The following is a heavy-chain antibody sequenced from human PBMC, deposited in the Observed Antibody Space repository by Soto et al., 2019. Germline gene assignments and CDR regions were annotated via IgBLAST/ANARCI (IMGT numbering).Heavy chain of an antibody. Sequence: PGGSLRLSCAASGFTFSDYYMSWFRQAPGKGLEWVSYISGSGSTIHDADSVKGRFAVSRDNAENSLYLQMNSLRAEDTAVYYCARVGSISAAGTPDYWGQGTLVTVSS. CDR1: GFTFSDYY. CDR3: ARVGSISAAGTPDY. D-gene: IGHD6-13*01. J-gene: IGHJ4*02. CDR2: ISGSGSTI. V-gene: IGHV3-11*01.